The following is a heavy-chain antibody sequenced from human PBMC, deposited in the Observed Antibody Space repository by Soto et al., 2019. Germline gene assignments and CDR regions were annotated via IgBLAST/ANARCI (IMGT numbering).Heavy chain of an antibody. V-gene: IGHV3-30-3*01. CDR2: ISYDGSNK. D-gene: IGHD3-22*01. CDR1: GFTFSSYA. CDR3: ASSPPYYYDSSGYSYYFHY. Sequence: QVQLVESGGGVVQPGRSLRLSCAASGFTFSSYAMHWVRQAPGKGLEWVAVISYDGSNKYYADSVKGRFTISRDNSKNTLYLQMNSLRAEDTAVYYCASSPPYYYDSSGYSYYFHYWGQGTLVTVSS. J-gene: IGHJ4*02.